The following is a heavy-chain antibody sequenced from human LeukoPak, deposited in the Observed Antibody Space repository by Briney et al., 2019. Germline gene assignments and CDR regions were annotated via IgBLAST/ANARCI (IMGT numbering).Heavy chain of an antibody. V-gene: IGHV3-23*01. CDR1: GFTFSSYA. D-gene: IGHD2-2*01. CDR3: ARTVRVEDAFDI. J-gene: IGHJ3*02. Sequence: PGGSLRLSCAASGFTFSSYAMSWVRQAPGKGLEWVSAISVSGGTTYYADSVKGRFTISRDNSKNTLYLQVNSLRAEDTAVYYCARTVRVEDAFDIWGQGTMVTVSS. CDR2: ISVSGGTT.